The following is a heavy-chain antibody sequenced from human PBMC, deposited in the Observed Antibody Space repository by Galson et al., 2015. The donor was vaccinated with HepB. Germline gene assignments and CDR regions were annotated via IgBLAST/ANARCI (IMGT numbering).Heavy chain of an antibody. CDR2: ISAHNGNI. Sequence: SVKVSCKASGYTFSSYHIFWVRQAPGQGLEWLGWISAHNGNIKYSQKFQSRVTMTTDISTSTAYMELRSLRSDDTAVYYCARPEYYDFWREDYYGLDVWGQGTTVTVSS. J-gene: IGHJ6*02. CDR1: GYTFSSYH. V-gene: IGHV1-18*01. D-gene: IGHD3-3*01. CDR3: ARPEYYDFWREDYYGLDV.